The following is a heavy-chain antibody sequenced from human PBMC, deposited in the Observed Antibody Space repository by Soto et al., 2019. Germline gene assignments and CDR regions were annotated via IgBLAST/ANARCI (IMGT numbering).Heavy chain of an antibody. CDR1: GGTFSSYG. CDR2: IIPIFGTA. J-gene: IGHJ6*02. Sequence: SVKVSCKASGGTFSSYGISWVRQDPGQGLEWMGGIIPIFGTANYAQKFQGRVTITADESTSTAYMELSSLRSEDTAVYYCARAGIVVVPAAMENYGMDVWGQGTTVTVSS. D-gene: IGHD2-2*01. V-gene: IGHV1-69*13. CDR3: ARAGIVVVPAAMENYGMDV.